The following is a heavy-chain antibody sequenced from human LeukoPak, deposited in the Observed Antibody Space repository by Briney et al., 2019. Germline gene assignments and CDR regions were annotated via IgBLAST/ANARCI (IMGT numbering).Heavy chain of an antibody. CDR2: ISSSSNNI. J-gene: IGHJ4*02. Sequence: GGSLRLSCAASGFTFNSYSMNWVRQAPGKGLEWVSYISSSSNNIHYADSVRGRFTISRDNARNSLFLRMNNLRAEDTAVYYCARDRPSIGWYYWGQGTLVTVSS. CDR3: ARDRPSIGWYY. CDR1: GFTFNSYS. D-gene: IGHD6-19*01. V-gene: IGHV3-48*04.